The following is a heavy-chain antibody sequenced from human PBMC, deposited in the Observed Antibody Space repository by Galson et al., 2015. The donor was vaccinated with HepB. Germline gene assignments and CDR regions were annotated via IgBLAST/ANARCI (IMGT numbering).Heavy chain of an antibody. D-gene: IGHD6-19*01. J-gene: IGHJ6*02. CDR2: TYYRSKWYS. CDR1: GDSVSSNSAA. V-gene: IGHV6-1*01. Sequence: CAISGDSVSSNSAAWNWIRRFPSRGLEWLGRTYYRSKWYSDYAVSVRSRVTINPDTSKNQFSLQLKSVTPEDTAVYYCGRVAGTIYYYGMDVWGQGTTVTVSS. CDR3: GRVAGTIYYYGMDV.